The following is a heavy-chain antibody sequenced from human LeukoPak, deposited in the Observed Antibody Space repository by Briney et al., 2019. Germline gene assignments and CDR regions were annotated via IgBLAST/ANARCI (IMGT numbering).Heavy chain of an antibody. Sequence: VASVKVSCKASGYTFTGYYMHWVRQAPGQGLEWMGWINPNSGGTNCAQKFQGRVTMTRDTSISTAYMELSRLRSDDTAVYYCAVLGYCSSTSCKQSGGSGPQQPDLDYWGQGTLVTVSS. CDR1: GYTFTGYY. J-gene: IGHJ4*02. CDR3: AVLGYCSSTSCKQSGGSGPQQPDLDY. D-gene: IGHD2-2*01. V-gene: IGHV1-2*02. CDR2: INPNSGGT.